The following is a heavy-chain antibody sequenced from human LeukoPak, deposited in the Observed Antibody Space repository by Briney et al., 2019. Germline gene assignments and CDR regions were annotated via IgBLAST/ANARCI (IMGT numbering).Heavy chain of an antibody. CDR1: GFTFSSNG. V-gene: IGHV3-33*01. CDR3: ARETGSGPSGIEY. Sequence: PGGSLRLSCVASGFTFSSNGMHWVRQAPGKGLEWVAVIWYDGSNKYYADSVKGRFTISRDNSKNTLYLQMNSLRAEDTAVYYCARETGSGPSGIEYWGQGTLVTVSS. D-gene: IGHD3-10*01. J-gene: IGHJ4*02. CDR2: IWYDGSNK.